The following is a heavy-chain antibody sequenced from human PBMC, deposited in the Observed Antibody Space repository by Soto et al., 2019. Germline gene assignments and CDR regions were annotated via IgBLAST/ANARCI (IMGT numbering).Heavy chain of an antibody. CDR1: GYTFTSYD. V-gene: IGHV1-8*01. Sequence: QVQLVQSGAEVKKPGASVKVSCKASGYTFTSYDINWVRQATGQGLEWMGWMNPNSGNTGYAQKFQGRVTMTTNTSISTAYMELSSLRSEDTAVYYCARSPTWAGNVDYWGQGTLVTVSS. D-gene: IGHD1-1*01. J-gene: IGHJ4*02. CDR3: ARSPTWAGNVDY. CDR2: MNPNSGNT.